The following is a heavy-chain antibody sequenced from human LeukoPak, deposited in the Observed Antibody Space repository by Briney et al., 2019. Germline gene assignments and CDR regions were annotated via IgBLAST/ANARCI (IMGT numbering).Heavy chain of an antibody. CDR3: ARGYSGSYGRFDY. CDR1: GGSISSYY. CDR2: IYYSEST. Sequence: SETLSLTCTVSGGSISSYYWSWIRQPPGKGLEWIGYIYYSESTSYNPSLKSRVTISVDTFKNQFSLKLSSVTAADTAVYYCARGYSGSYGRFDYWGQGTLVTVSS. D-gene: IGHD1-26*01. V-gene: IGHV4-59*01. J-gene: IGHJ4*02.